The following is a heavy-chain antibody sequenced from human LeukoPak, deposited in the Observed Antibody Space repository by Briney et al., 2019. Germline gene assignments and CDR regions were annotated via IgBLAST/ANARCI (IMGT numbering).Heavy chain of an antibody. J-gene: IGHJ4*02. CDR1: GGSLSNCY. CDR2: VSHTGST. CDR3: ARHGAAGYSSSWYSFDY. V-gene: IGHV4-59*08. Sequence: SETLSLTCTVSGGSLSNCYWSWIRQPPRKGLEWIGYVSHTGSTYYNPSVQSRVTISVDTSKNQFSLKLSSVTATDTAVYYCARHGAAGYSSSWYSFDYWGQGALVTVSS. D-gene: IGHD6-13*01.